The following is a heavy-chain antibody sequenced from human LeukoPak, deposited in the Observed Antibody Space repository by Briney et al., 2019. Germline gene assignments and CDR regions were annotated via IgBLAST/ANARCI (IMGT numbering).Heavy chain of an antibody. V-gene: IGHV4-30-4*01. J-gene: IGHJ6*02. CDR3: AGVRTTFLYYYYGMDV. CDR1: GGSISSGDYY. D-gene: IGHD1-1*01. Sequence: SETLSLTCTVSGGSISSGDYYWSWIRQPPGKGLEWIGYIYYSGSTYYNPSLKSRVTISVDTSKNQFSLKLSSVTAADTAVYYCAGVRTTFLYYYYGMDVWGQGTTVTVSS. CDR2: IYYSGST.